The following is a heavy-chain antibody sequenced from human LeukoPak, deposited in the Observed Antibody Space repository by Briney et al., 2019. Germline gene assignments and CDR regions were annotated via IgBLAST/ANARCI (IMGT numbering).Heavy chain of an antibody. V-gene: IGHV3-33*01. CDR2: IWYDGSNK. J-gene: IGHJ5*02. D-gene: IGHD5-18*01. CDR3: AREALLIRGYSYGYGWLDR. Sequence: GGALRLSRVPSGFTFSSYGIHWVRPAPGKGLEWVAVIWYDGSNKYYQESVTGRFTTSSDNSKNTLYLQLTSLRAEDTAVYYCAREALLIRGYSYGYGWLDRWGQGTMVTVSS. CDR1: GFTFSSYG.